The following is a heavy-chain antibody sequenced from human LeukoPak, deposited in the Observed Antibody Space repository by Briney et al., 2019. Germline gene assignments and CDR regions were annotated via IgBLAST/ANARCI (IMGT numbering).Heavy chain of an antibody. CDR1: GYSFSNYY. V-gene: IGHV1-2*02. J-gene: IGHJ3*01. CDR2: INPQGGGT. CDR3: VRDNFLRGFDL. Sequence: ASVKVSCEASGYSFSNYYLRWVRQAPGQSLEWMGWINPQGGGTNYAQKFQGRLTVTRDTSISTVYMELSSLRSDDTAVYFCVRDNFLRGFDLWGQGTMVTVS.